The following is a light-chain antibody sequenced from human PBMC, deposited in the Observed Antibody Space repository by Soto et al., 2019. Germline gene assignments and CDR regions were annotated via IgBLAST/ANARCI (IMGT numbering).Light chain of an antibody. CDR1: SSDVGGYNY. CDR2: DVT. V-gene: IGLV2-11*01. J-gene: IGLJ3*02. Sequence: QSALTQPPSVSGSPGQSVAISCTGTSSDVGGYNYVSWCQQHPGKAPKLMTYDVTKRPSGVPDRFSGSKSGNTASLTISGLQAEDEADYYCSSYAGSFWVFGGGTKLTVL. CDR3: SSYAGSFWV.